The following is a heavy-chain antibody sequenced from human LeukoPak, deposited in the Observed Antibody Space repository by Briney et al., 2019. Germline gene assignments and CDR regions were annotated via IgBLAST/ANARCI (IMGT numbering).Heavy chain of an antibody. V-gene: IGHV1-2*02. D-gene: IGHD4-17*01. CDR2: INPNSGDT. Sequence: ASVKVSCKASGYTVTGYYMHWVRQAPGQGLEWMGWINPNSGDTKYGQKFQGRVTMTIDTSISTAFMEVSTLRSDDTAVYYCARDYGDYVAQYYFDYWGQGTLVTVSS. J-gene: IGHJ4*02. CDR3: ARDYGDYVAQYYFDY. CDR1: GYTVTGYY.